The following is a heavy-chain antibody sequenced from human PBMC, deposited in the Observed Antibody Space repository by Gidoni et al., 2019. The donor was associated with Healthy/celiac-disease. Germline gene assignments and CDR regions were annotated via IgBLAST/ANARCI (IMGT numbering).Heavy chain of an antibody. CDR2: IIPIFGTA. Sequence: VQLVQSGAEVKKPGSSVTVSCTASGGTFSSYAISWVRQAPGQGLEWMGGIIPIFGTANYEQKFQGRVTITADESTSTAYMELSSLRSEDTAVYYCAREYYYDSSGYYYNPSYAFDIWGQGTMVTVSS. CDR3: AREYYYDSSGYYYNPSYAFDI. V-gene: IGHV1-69*01. J-gene: IGHJ3*02. D-gene: IGHD3-22*01. CDR1: GGTFSSYA.